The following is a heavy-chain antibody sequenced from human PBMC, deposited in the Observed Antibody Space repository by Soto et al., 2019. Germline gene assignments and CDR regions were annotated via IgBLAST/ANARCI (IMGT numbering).Heavy chain of an antibody. Sequence: PSETLSLTCTVSGGSISSRNRYWGWLRQPPGRGLEWIGSTYESGSSDYNPSLKSRVTMSVDMSKNQFSLKINSVTAADTAMYFCAGHGDTGSLRTWFDLWGQGTLVTVSS. CDR2: TYESGSS. D-gene: IGHD1-26*01. CDR3: AGHGDTGSLRTWFDL. CDR1: GGSISSRNRY. J-gene: IGHJ5*02. V-gene: IGHV4-39*01.